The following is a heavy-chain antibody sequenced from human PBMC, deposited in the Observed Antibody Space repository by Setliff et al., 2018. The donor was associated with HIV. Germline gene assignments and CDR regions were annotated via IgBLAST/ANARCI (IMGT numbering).Heavy chain of an antibody. Sequence: RLSETLSLTCTVSGGSFSSGNYYWAWIRQPPGEGLEWIGGMSYSGTTYYNPFLKSRVTMSVDTSKNQFSLNLIFVTAADTAVYYCARQSSNTWSWFDPWGQGTLVTVSS. D-gene: IGHD6-13*01. J-gene: IGHJ5*02. CDR1: GGSFSSGNYY. CDR2: MSYSGTT. V-gene: IGHV4-39*01. CDR3: ARQSSNTWSWFDP.